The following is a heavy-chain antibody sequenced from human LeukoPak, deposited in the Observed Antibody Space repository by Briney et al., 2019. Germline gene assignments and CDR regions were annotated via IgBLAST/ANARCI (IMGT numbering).Heavy chain of an antibody. CDR1: GFTFSSYT. CDR3: AKNGEVLSWFDP. D-gene: IGHD3-10*01. CDR2: ISASGDRT. V-gene: IGHV3-23*01. J-gene: IGHJ5*02. Sequence: PGGSLRLSCAASGFTFSSYTMNWVRQAPGKGLEWVSAISASGDRTYYADSVKGRFTISRDNSKNTLYLQMNSLRAEDTAVYSCAKNGEVLSWFDPWGQGTLVTVSS.